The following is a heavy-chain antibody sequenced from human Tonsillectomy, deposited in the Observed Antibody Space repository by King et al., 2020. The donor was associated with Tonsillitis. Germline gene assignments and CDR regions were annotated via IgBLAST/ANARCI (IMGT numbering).Heavy chain of an antibody. CDR2: IFSNDEK. CDR1: GFSLSNARMG. CDR3: ARTTRYNWNYDGMDV. D-gene: IGHD1-20*01. Sequence: TLKESGPGLVKPTETLTLTCSVSGFSLSNARMGVSWIRQPPGKALEWLAHIFSNDEKSYSTSLKSRVSLSKDTSKSQVVLTMTHMDPVDTATYYCARTTRYNWNYDGMDVWGQGTTVTVSS. V-gene: IGHV2-26*01. J-gene: IGHJ6*02.